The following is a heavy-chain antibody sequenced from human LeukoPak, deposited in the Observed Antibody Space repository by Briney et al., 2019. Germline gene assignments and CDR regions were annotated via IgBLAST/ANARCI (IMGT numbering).Heavy chain of an antibody. V-gene: IGHV4-4*07. J-gene: IGHJ4*02. D-gene: IGHD3-22*01. CDR1: GGSISSYY. CDR3: AREEYYDSSGYYFDY. Sequence: SETLSLTCTVSGGSISSYYCTWIRQPAGKGLEWIGRIYTSGSTNYNPSLKSRVTMSVGTSKNQFSLKLSSVTAADTAAYYCAREEYYDSSGYYFDYWGQGTLVTVSS. CDR2: IYTSGST.